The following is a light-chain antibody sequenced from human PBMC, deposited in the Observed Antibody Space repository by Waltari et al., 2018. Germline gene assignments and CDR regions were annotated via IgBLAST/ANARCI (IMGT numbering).Light chain of an antibody. J-gene: IGLJ1*01. Sequence: QSGLTQPASVSGSPGQSITISCTGTSRDVGNYNLVSWYQQYPGKAPKLMVYEVTRRSSGVSDRFSGSKSGNTASLTIYGRQSEDEADYYCCSYAGLGIYVFGTGTKVTVL. CDR1: SRDVGNYNL. CDR2: EVT. V-gene: IGLV2-23*02. CDR3: CSYAGLGIYV.